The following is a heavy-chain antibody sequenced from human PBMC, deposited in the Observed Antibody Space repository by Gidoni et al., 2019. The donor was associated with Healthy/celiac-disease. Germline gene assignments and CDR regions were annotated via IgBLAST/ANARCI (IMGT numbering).Heavy chain of an antibody. Sequence: QVQLQESGPGLVKPSETLALTCPGSGGTISSYYWSWIRQPPGKGLEWIGYIYYSGSTNYNPSLKILVTISVDTSKNQFSLKLSSVTAADTAVYYCARDGSSGYYLDFQHWGQGTLVTVSS. V-gene: IGHV4-59*01. CDR1: GGTISSYY. CDR2: IYYSGST. J-gene: IGHJ1*01. CDR3: ARDGSSGYYLDFQH. D-gene: IGHD3-22*01.